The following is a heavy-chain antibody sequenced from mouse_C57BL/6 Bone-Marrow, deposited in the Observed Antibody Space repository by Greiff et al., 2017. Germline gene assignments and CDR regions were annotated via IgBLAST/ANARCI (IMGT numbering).Heavy chain of an antibody. J-gene: IGHJ2*01. CDR3: ARNFYQDFDY. D-gene: IGHD2-1*01. V-gene: IGHV1-42*01. CDR1: GYSFTGYY. CDR2: INPSTGGT. Sequence: EVQLQQSGPELVKPGASVKISCKASGYSFTGYYMNWVKQSPEKSLEWIGEINPSTGGTTYNQKFKAKATLTADKSSSTAYMQLKSLTSEDSAVYYCARNFYQDFDYWGKGTTLTVSS.